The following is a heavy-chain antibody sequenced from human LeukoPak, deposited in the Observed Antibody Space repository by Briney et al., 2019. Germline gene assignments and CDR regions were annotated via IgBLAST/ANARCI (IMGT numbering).Heavy chain of an antibody. J-gene: IGHJ5*02. Sequence: GASVKVSCKASGYTFTSYGISWVRQAPGQGLEWMGWISAYNGNTKYAQKVLGRVTMTTDTSKSTAYMELRSLRSDDTAVYYCARGGLVVVVAATPSTTPGLLHWLDPWGQGTLVTVSS. V-gene: IGHV1-18*01. CDR1: GYTFTSYG. D-gene: IGHD2-15*01. CDR2: ISAYNGNT. CDR3: ARGGLVVVVAATPSTTPGLLHWLDP.